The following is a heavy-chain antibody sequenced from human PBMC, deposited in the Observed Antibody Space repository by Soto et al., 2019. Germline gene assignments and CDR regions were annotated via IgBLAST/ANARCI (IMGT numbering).Heavy chain of an antibody. Sequence: PSETLSLTCTVSGGSISSGGYYWSWIRQHPGKGLEWIGYIYYSGSTYYNPSLKSRVTISVDTSKNQFSLKLSSVTAADTAVYDCAVFEGASGSYQSADALGQGTLV. CDR3: AVFEGASGSYQSADA. V-gene: IGHV4-31*03. CDR1: GGSISSGGYY. CDR2: IYYSGST. J-gene: IGHJ5*02. D-gene: IGHD3-10*01.